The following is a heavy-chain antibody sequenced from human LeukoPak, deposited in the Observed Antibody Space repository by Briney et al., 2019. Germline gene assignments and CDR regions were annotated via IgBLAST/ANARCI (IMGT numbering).Heavy chain of an antibody. CDR1: GGSISSSSYY. CDR3: ATIPAAIPYYFDY. V-gene: IGHV4-39*07. CDR2: IYYSGST. D-gene: IGHD2-2*01. J-gene: IGHJ4*02. Sequence: PSETLSLTCTVSGGSISSSSYYWGWIRQPPGKGLEWIGSIYYSGSTYYNPSLKSRVTISVDTSKNQFSLKLSSVTAADTAVYYCATIPAAIPYYFDYWGQGTLVTVSS.